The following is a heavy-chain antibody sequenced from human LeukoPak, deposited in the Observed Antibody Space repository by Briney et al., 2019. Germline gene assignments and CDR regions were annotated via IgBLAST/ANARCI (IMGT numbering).Heavy chain of an antibody. Sequence: PSETLSLTCTVSGGSISSYYGSWIRQPAGKGLKWIGRIYTSGSTNYNPSLKSRVTMSVDTSKNQFSLKLSSVTAADTAVYYCARDRYYYDSSGYYSLDYWGQRTLVTVSS. D-gene: IGHD3-22*01. CDR1: GGSISSYY. V-gene: IGHV4-4*07. CDR3: ARDRYYYDSSGYYSLDY. J-gene: IGHJ4*02. CDR2: IYTSGST.